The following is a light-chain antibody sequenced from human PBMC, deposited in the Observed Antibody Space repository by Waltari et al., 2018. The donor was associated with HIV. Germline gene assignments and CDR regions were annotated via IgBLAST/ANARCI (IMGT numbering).Light chain of an antibody. V-gene: IGLV1-44*01. J-gene: IGLJ3*02. CDR1: SSNIGSNS. CDR2: SNN. CDR3: AAWDDSLNGPL. Sequence: QSVLTQPPSASGTPGQRVTISCSGSSSNIGSNSVTWYQHLPGTAPKVLMYSNNQRPAGFPERFSCSKSGTSASLAISGLQSEDEADYYCAAWDDSLNGPLFGGGTKLTVL.